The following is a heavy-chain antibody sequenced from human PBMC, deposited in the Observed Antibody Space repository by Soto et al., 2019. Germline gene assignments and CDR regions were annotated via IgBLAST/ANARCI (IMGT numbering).Heavy chain of an antibody. V-gene: IGHV4-39*01. CDR2: IYYSGST. CDR1: GGSISSSSYY. CDR3: ARQVWFGELFGNFDY. Sequence: SETLSLTCTVSGGSISSSSYYWGWIRQPPGKGLEWIGSIYYSGSTYYNPSLKSRVTISVDASKNQFSLKLSSVTAADTAVYYCARQVWFGELFGNFDYWGQGTLVTVSS. J-gene: IGHJ4*02. D-gene: IGHD3-10*01.